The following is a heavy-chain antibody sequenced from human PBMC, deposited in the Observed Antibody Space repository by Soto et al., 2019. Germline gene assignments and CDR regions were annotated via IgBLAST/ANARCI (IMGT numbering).Heavy chain of an antibody. V-gene: IGHV3-30*18. Sequence: QVQLVESGGGVVQPGRSLRLSCAASGFTFSADGMHWVRQAPGKGLEWVAVISSDGSEKFYAASVKGRFTISRDNSKATLYLQMNNLRAEDTAVYYCAKDRSSSWYYFENWGQGTLVTVSS. CDR1: GFTFSADG. CDR3: AKDRSSSWYYFEN. D-gene: IGHD6-13*01. J-gene: IGHJ4*02. CDR2: ISSDGSEK.